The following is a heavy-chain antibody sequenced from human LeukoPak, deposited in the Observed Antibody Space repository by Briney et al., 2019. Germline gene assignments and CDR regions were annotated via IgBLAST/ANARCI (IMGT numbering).Heavy chain of an antibody. CDR2: IIPILGIA. D-gene: IGHD3-22*01. V-gene: IGHV1-69*04. Sequence: SVKVSCKASGGTFSSYAISWVRQAPGQGLEWMGRIIPILGIANYAQKFQGRVTITADKSTSTAYMELSSLRSEDTAVYYSARDPSYHDSSGYSVFYWGQGTLVTVSS. CDR1: GGTFSSYA. CDR3: ARDPSYHDSSGYSVFY. J-gene: IGHJ4*02.